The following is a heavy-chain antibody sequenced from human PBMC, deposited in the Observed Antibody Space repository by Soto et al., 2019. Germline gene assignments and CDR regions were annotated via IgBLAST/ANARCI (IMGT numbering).Heavy chain of an antibody. D-gene: IGHD3-22*01. V-gene: IGHV3-74*01. J-gene: IGHJ4*02. Sequence: EVQLVESGGGLVQPGGSLRLSCVTSGFTFSKNWMHWVRQAPGKGLVWVSRINSDGNSTSYADSVKGRFTISRDNAKNTRYLRMNSLRAEDTALYYCAKLGVTTPFDYWGQGTLVTVSS. CDR2: INSDGNST. CDR1: GFTFSKNW. CDR3: AKLGVTTPFDY.